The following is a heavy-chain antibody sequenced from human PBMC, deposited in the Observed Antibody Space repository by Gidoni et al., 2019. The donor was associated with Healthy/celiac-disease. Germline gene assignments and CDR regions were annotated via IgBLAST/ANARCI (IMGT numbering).Heavy chain of an antibody. V-gene: IGHV3-23*01. CDR3: AKVQGYTYGPFDY. Sequence: EVQLLESGGGLVRPGGSLRLSCAASGFAVSSYAMSWVRQAPGKGREWFSAGSGSGGSTDYADSVKGRCTISRDNSKNTLYLQMNSLRAEDAAVYYCAKVQGYTYGPFDYWGQGTLVTVSS. J-gene: IGHJ4*02. CDR2: GSGSGGST. CDR1: GFAVSSYA. D-gene: IGHD5-18*01.